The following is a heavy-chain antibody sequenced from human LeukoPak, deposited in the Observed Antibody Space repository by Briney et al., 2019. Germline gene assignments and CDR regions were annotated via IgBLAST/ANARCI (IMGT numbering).Heavy chain of an antibody. Sequence: ASVKVSCKASGGTFSSYAISWMRQAPGQGLEWMGRIIPILGIANYAQKFQGRVTITADKSTSTAYMELSSLRTEDTALYYCAKDIYSITMVRGVISYYYYGMDVWGQGTTVTVSS. D-gene: IGHD3-10*01. CDR1: GGTFSSYA. CDR2: IIPILGIA. CDR3: AKDIYSITMVRGVISYYYYGMDV. J-gene: IGHJ6*02. V-gene: IGHV1-69*04.